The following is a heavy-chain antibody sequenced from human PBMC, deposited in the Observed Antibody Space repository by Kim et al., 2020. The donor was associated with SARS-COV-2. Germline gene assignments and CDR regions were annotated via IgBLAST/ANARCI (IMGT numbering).Heavy chain of an antibody. CDR3: ATTSSSWYDYYFDY. D-gene: IGHD6-13*01. Sequence: NSGKGRFTISRDNSQNTLYLQMNSLRAEDTAVYYCATTSSSWYDYYFDYWGQGTLVTVSS. V-gene: IGHV3-30*03. J-gene: IGHJ4*02.